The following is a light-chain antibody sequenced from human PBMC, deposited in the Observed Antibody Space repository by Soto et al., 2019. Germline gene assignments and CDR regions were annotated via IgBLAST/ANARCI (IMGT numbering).Light chain of an antibody. V-gene: IGLV6-57*03. CDR1: SGSIATNY. Sequence: NFMLTQPHSVSESPGKTVTITCTRSSGSIATNYVQWYQQRPGSAPTTVIYENDQRPSGVPDRFSGSIDSSSNSASLSIAGLKTEDEADYHCQSYQKIKHAVVFGGGTKLTVL. CDR3: QSYQKIKHAVV. J-gene: IGLJ2*01. CDR2: END.